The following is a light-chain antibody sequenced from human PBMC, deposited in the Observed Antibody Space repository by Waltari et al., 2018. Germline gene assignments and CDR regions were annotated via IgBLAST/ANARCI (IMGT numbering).Light chain of an antibody. CDR2: DVS. Sequence: QSALTQPASVSGSPGQSITISCTGTNTDVGGYNYVSCYHHHPGKAPKLMIYDVSNRPSGISYRFSGSKSGNTASLTISGLQAEDEADYYCTSYTTSSTPHVVFGGGTKLSVL. J-gene: IGLJ2*01. V-gene: IGLV2-14*03. CDR3: TSYTTSSTPHVV. CDR1: NTDVGGYNY.